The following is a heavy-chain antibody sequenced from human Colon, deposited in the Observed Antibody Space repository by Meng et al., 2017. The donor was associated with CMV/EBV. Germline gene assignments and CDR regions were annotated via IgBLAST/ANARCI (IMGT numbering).Heavy chain of an antibody. Sequence: KVSCKTSGYTFSHYGIAWVRQSPGQGLEWVGWITTYNGNTNYEQKFQGRVTMTTDTSTSTVYMELRNLRSDDSAVYYCARVYNYNNLFFYAMDVWGQGTTVTVSS. V-gene: IGHV1-18*01. D-gene: IGHD1-20*01. CDR1: GYTFSHYG. CDR2: ITTYNGNT. CDR3: ARVYNYNNLFFYAMDV. J-gene: IGHJ6*02.